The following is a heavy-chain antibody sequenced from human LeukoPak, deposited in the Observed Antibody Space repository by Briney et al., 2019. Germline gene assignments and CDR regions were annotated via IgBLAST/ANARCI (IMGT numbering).Heavy chain of an antibody. J-gene: IGHJ4*02. D-gene: IGHD3-16*02. CDR2: IWYDGNNK. Sequence: GRSLRLSCAASGFTFSSYGMHWVRQAPGKGLEWVAVIWYDGNNKYYAESVKGRFTISRDISKNTLYLQMNSLRAEDTAVYYCAKDRLPLGELSLFDYWGQGTLVTISS. V-gene: IGHV3-33*06. CDR1: GFTFSSYG. CDR3: AKDRLPLGELSLFDY.